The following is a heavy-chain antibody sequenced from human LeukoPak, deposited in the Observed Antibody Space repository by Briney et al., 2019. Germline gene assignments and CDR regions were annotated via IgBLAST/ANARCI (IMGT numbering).Heavy chain of an antibody. Sequence: SETLSLTCAVSDYSISSGYYWGWIRQPPGKGLEWIGSIYHSGSTYYNPSLKSRVTISVDTSKNQFSLKLSSVTAADTAVYYCARGLRVGATIFDYWGQGTLVTVSS. CDR2: IYHSGST. J-gene: IGHJ4*02. CDR3: ARGLRVGATIFDY. D-gene: IGHD1-26*01. CDR1: DYSISSGYY. V-gene: IGHV4-38-2*01.